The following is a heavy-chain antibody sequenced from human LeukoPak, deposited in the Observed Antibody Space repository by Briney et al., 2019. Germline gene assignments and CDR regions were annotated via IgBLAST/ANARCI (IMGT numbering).Heavy chain of an antibody. CDR3: AKDHSSGWPPDY. CDR1: GFTFSRNG. Sequence: PGGSLRLSCAASGFTFSRNGMHWVRQAPGRGLEWVAVISFDGSNKYYADAVKGRFTISRDNSKNTLYLQMNSLRAEDTAVYYCAKDHSSGWPPDYWGQGTLVTVSS. V-gene: IGHV3-30*18. CDR2: ISFDGSNK. D-gene: IGHD6-19*01. J-gene: IGHJ4*02.